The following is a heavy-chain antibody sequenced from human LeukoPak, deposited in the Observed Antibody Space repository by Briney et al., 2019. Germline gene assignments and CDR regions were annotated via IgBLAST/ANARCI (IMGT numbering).Heavy chain of an antibody. CDR1: AGSISSYY. D-gene: IGHD6-13*01. J-gene: IGHJ3*02. CDR2: IYYSGST. V-gene: IGHV4-59*08. CDR3: ARWLAAATDAFDI. Sequence: SETLSLTCTVSAGSISSYYWSWIRQPPGKGLEWIGYIYYSGSTNYNPSLKSRVTISVDTSKNQFSLKLSSVTAADTAVYYCARWLAAATDAFDIWGQGTMVTVSS.